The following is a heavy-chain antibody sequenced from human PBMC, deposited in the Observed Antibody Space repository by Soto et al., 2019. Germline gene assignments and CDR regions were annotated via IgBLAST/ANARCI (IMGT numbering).Heavy chain of an antibody. CDR3: ASEVYCSRGICYRRYYFDS. D-gene: IGHD2-15*01. V-gene: IGHV3-48*01. CDR1: GFTFSNYA. J-gene: IGHJ4*02. CDR2: ISSGSTTI. Sequence: GGSLRLSCAASGFTFSNYAMNWVRQAPGKGLEWVSYISSGSTTIYYADSVKGRFTISRDNAQNSLYLQMNSLRAEDTAVYYCASEVYCSRGICYRRYYFDSWGQGTLVTVSS.